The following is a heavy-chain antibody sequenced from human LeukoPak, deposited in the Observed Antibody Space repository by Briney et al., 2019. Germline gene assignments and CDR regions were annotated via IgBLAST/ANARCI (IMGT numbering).Heavy chain of an antibody. CDR2: FDPEDGET. D-gene: IGHD1-26*01. J-gene: IGHJ4*02. V-gene: IGHV1-24*01. CDR1: GYTFTRYA. CDR3: ATDFKWELRKLDY. Sequence: EASVKVSCKASGYTFTRYAMNWVRQAPGQGLEWMGGFDPEDGETIYAQKFQGRVTMTEDTSTDTAYMELSSLRSEDTAVYYCATDFKWELRKLDYWGQGTLVTVSS.